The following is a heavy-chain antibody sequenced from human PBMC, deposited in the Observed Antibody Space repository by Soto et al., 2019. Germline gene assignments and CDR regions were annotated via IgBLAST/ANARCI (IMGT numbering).Heavy chain of an antibody. CDR1: GGSISTDSHY. CDR3: ARRTNYGDYSFDY. Sequence: SETLCLTCTVSGGSISTDSHYWGWIRQPPGKGLEWIGSVYYAGSTYKNPSLHSRVTISVDTSKNHFSLKLNSVTAADTAVYYCARRTNYGDYSFDYWGQGTLVTVSS. CDR2: VYYAGST. V-gene: IGHV4-39*02. D-gene: IGHD4-17*01. J-gene: IGHJ4*02.